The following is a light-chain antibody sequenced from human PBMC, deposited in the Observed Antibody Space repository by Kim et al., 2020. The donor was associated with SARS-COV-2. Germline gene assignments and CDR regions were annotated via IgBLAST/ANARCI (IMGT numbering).Light chain of an antibody. CDR1: QSVRSN. CDR2: GAS. Sequence: AVSPGERVTCSCRASQSVRSNLAWYQAKPGQAPRLLIYGASTRATGIPGRFSGSGSGTEFTLTISSLQSEDSAVYYCQQYTDWPTFGQGTKVDIK. J-gene: IGKJ1*01. V-gene: IGKV3-15*01. CDR3: QQYTDWPT.